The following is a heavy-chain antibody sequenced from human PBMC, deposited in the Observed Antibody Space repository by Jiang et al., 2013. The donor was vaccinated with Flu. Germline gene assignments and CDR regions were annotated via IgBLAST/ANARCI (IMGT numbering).Heavy chain of an antibody. D-gene: IGHD1-1*01. J-gene: IGHJ6*01. CDR1: GGSFSGFY. CDR2: INHSGST. CDR3: TRLPVAPGEAPNDDYYYYFAMDV. V-gene: IGHV4-34*01. Sequence: LLKPSETLSLTCAVYGGSFSGFYWTWIRQPPGKGLEWLGEINHSGSTNCSPSLKSRVTISVDTSKNQFSLKLSSVTAADTAVYYCTRLPVAPGEAPNDDYYYYFAMDVWGPGGPRSPSR.